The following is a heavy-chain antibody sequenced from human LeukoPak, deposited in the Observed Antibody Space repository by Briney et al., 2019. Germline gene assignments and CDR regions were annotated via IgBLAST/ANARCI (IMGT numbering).Heavy chain of an antibody. D-gene: IGHD1-1*01. Sequence: SETLSLTCTVSGGSISSGSYYWSWIRQPAGRGLEWIGRFYTSGSTNYNPSLKSRVTISVDTSKNQFSLKLSSVTAADTAVYYCARGYMAFDDWGQGTLVTVSS. J-gene: IGHJ4*02. CDR3: ARGYMAFDD. CDR2: FYTSGST. V-gene: IGHV4-61*02. CDR1: GGSISSGSYY.